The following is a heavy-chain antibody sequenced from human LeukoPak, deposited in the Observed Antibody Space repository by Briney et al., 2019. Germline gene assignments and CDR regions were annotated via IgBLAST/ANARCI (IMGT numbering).Heavy chain of an antibody. CDR1: GFSMSVYW. CDR3: ARDWGAYYHFFDY. V-gene: IGHV3-7*01. J-gene: IGHJ4*02. CDR2: IKQDGSER. D-gene: IGHD3-22*01. Sequence: PGGSPRLPCEASGFSMSVYWMSWVRQAPGKGLEWVGNIKQDGSERNYVDSVKGRFTISRDNAKKSLYLQMNSLRAEDTAVYYCARDWGAYYHFFDYWGQGTLVTVSS.